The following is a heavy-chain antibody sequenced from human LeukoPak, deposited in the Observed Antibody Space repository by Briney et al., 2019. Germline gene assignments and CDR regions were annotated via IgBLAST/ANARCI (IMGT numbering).Heavy chain of an antibody. CDR2: IDQDASVR. D-gene: IGHD6-13*01. V-gene: IGHV3-7*01. CDR3: ARDPGSSSFDL. Sequence: GGSLRLSCAASGFSFSTYWMSWVRQTPEKGLEFVANIDQDASVRNYMDSLKGRCTISRDNAKKSVYLEINSLRADDTAVYYCARDPGSSSFDLWGQGALVTVSS. J-gene: IGHJ4*02. CDR1: GFSFSTYW.